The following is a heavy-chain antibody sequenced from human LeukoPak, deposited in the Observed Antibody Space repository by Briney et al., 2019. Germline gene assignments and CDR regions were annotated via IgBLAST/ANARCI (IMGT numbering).Heavy chain of an antibody. J-gene: IGHJ4*02. V-gene: IGHV1-24*01. CDR1: GYTLTELS. CDR3: ATPHHRQIPCCY. Sequence: ASVKVSCKVSGYTLTELSMHWVRQAPGKGLEWMGGFDPEDGETIYAQKFQGRVTMTEDTSTDTAYMELSSLRSEDTAVYYCATPHHRQIPCCYWGQGTLVTVSS. CDR2: FDPEDGET.